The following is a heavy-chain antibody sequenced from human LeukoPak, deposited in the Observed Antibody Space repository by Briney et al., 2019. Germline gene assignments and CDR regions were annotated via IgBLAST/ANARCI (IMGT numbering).Heavy chain of an antibody. CDR1: GGSISSGGYY. J-gene: IGHJ6*03. CDR3: ARTSADYYYYYMDV. CDR2: IYYSGST. Sequence: SETLSLTCTVSGGSISSGGYYWSWIRQHPGKGLEWIGYIYYSGSTYYNPSLKSRVTISVDTSKNQFSLKLSSVTAADTAVYYCARTSADYYYYYMDVWGKGTTVTVSS. V-gene: IGHV4-31*03.